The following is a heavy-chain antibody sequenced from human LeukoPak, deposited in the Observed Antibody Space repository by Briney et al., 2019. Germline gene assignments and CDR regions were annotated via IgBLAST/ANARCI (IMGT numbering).Heavy chain of an antibody. CDR2: IYYSGST. Sequence: PSQTLSLTCTVSGGSISSGDYYWSWIRQPPGKGLEWIGYIYYSGSTYYNPSLKSRVTISVDTSKNQSSLKLNSVTAAYTAVYYCARDSPVGATRFFDYWGQGTLVTVSS. CDR3: ARDSPVGATRFFDY. D-gene: IGHD1-26*01. CDR1: GGSISSGDYY. V-gene: IGHV4-30-4*08. J-gene: IGHJ4*02.